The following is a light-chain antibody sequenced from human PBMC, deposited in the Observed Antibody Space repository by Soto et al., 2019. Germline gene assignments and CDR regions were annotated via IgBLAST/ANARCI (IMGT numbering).Light chain of an antibody. CDR1: NSDIGSNT. CDR3: AAWDDSLNGWV. V-gene: IGLV1-44*01. CDR2: NND. Sequence: QTVVTQPPSASGTPGQRVTISCSGSNSDIGSNTVNWYQQLPGTAPKLLINNNDQRPSGVPDRFSGSKSGTSASLAISGLQSEDEADYYCAAWDDSLNGWVFGGGTKLTVL. J-gene: IGLJ3*02.